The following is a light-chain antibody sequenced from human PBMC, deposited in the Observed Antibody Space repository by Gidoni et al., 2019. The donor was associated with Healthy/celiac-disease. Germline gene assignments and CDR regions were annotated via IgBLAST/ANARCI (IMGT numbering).Light chain of an antibody. CDR3: QQSGSSPYT. CDR2: DAS. V-gene: IGKV3-20*01. CDR1: PSFTNNY. Sequence: ELVLAQSPGPLSLSPGERATLSCRASPSFTNNYLAWYQQKPGQAPRLVIYDASNRATGIPDRFSGSGSGPDFTLTISRLEPEDFAVYYCQQSGSSPYTFGQGSKLEIK. J-gene: IGKJ2*01.